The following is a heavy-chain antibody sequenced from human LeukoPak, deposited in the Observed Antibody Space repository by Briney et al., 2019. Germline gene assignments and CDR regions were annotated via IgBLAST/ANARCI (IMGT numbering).Heavy chain of an antibody. CDR1: GGSISSSSYY. V-gene: IGHV4-39*01. Sequence: SETLSLTCTVSGGSISSSSYYWGWIRQPPGKGLEWIGSIYYSGSTYYNPSLKSRVTISVDTSKNQFSLKLSSVTAADTAVYYCARTTIFGVVITPSYFDYWGQRTLVTVSS. CDR2: IYYSGST. D-gene: IGHD3-3*01. CDR3: ARTTIFGVVITPSYFDY. J-gene: IGHJ4*02.